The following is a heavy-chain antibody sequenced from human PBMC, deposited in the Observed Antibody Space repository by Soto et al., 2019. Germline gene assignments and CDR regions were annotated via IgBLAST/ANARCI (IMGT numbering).Heavy chain of an antibody. D-gene: IGHD2-2*02. CDR1: ENIFISVG. CDR2: IYPGDSDT. Sequence: ENIFISVGSVSLQHLPGEGLGWVGIIYPGDSDTRYSPSLQGQVTISADKSITTAYLQWSSLKASDTAMYYCARLSCSSTSCYTAYYYYGRYGWGQGTTVTVSS. V-gene: IGHV5-51*07. CDR3: ARLSCSSTSCYTAYYYYGRYG. J-gene: IGHJ6*02.